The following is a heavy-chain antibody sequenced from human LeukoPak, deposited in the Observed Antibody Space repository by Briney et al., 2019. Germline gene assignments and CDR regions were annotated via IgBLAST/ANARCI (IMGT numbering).Heavy chain of an antibody. Sequence: GGSLRLSSAASGFTFSSYSMNWVRQAPGKGLGWVSSISSSSSYIYYADSVKGRFTISRDNAKNSLYLQMNSLRAEDTAVYYCARGLAVAGTGDNWFDPWGQGTLVTVSS. D-gene: IGHD6-19*01. J-gene: IGHJ5*02. V-gene: IGHV3-21*01. CDR2: ISSSSSYI. CDR1: GFTFSSYS. CDR3: ARGLAVAGTGDNWFDP.